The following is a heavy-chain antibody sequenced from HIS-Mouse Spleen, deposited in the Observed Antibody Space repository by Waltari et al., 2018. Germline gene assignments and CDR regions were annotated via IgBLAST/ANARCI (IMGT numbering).Heavy chain of an antibody. CDR2: IYYSGRT. CDR1: GCSLSSSSYY. V-gene: IGHV4-39*07. J-gene: IGHJ2*01. CDR3: AREIPYSSSWYDWYFDL. Sequence: QLQLQESGPGLVKPSETLSLTCPVSGCSLSSSSYYWGWIRQPPGKGLDWIGSIYYSGRTYYNPSLKSRVTISVDTSKNQFSLKLSSVTAADTAVYYCAREIPYSSSWYDWYFDLWGRGTLVTVSS. D-gene: IGHD6-13*01.